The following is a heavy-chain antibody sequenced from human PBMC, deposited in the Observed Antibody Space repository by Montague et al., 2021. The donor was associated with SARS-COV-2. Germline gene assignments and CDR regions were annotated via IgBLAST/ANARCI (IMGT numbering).Heavy chain of an antibody. D-gene: IGHD6-13*01. CDR2: IYYSGNT. Sequence: SETRSLTCTVSGDSISSSGYYWGWIRQPPGKGLEWIATIYYSGNTYYNRSLKSRVTISVDTSKSQFSLKLNAVTAADTAVYYCARLWLPATGSLNGFYFDFWGQGALVTVSS. V-gene: IGHV4-39*01. CDR3: ARLWLPATGSLNGFYFDF. CDR1: GDSISSSGYY. J-gene: IGHJ4*02.